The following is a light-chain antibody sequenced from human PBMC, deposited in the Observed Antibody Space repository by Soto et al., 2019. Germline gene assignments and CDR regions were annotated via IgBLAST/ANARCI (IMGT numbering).Light chain of an antibody. CDR3: SSYAGSNNLV. CDR1: SSDVGGYNF. CDR2: GVS. Sequence: QPVLTQPPSASGSPGQSVTISCTGTSSDVGGYNFVSWYQQHPGKAPKLMIYGVSKRPSGVPDRFSGSKSGNTASLTVSGLQAEDEADYYCSSYAGSNNLVFGTGTKLTVL. V-gene: IGLV2-8*01. J-gene: IGLJ1*01.